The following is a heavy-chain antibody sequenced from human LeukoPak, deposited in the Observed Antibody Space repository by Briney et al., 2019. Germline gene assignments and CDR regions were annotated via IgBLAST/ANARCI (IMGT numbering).Heavy chain of an antibody. J-gene: IGHJ4*02. V-gene: IGHV4-59*01. Sequence: SESLSLTCTVFGCSISSYYWSWIRQPPGRGLEWVGYIYYSGSTNYNPSLKIRVTMSVYTSKNQLYLKLSSVTAADAAVYYCATMVQGIYSYFGSWGQGNLVAVSS. D-gene: IGHD3-10*01. CDR3: ATMVQGIYSYFGS. CDR1: GCSISSYY. CDR2: IYYSGST.